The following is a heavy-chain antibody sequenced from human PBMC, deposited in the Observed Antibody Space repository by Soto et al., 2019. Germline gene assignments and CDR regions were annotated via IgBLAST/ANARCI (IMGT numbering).Heavy chain of an antibody. CDR1: GGSISSSSYY. Sequence: PSETLSLTCTVSGGSISSSSYYWGWIRQPPGKGLEWIGSIYYSGSTYYNPSLKSRVTISVDTSKNQFSLKLSSVTAADTAVYYCARNGKGIVVVVAATFFDYWGQGTLVTVSS. J-gene: IGHJ4*02. D-gene: IGHD2-15*01. V-gene: IGHV4-39*01. CDR3: ARNGKGIVVVVAATFFDY. CDR2: IYYSGST.